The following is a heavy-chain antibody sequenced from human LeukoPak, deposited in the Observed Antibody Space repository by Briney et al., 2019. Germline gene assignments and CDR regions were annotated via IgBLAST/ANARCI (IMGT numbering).Heavy chain of an antibody. CDR2: INQDESEK. J-gene: IGHJ5*02. Sequence: GGSLRLSCAASGFTFSSYWMHWVRRAPGKGLEWVANINQDESEKYYVDSVKGRFTISRDNAKSSLYLQMNSLRAEDTAVYYCARIPYSSSWYWFDPWGQGTLVIVSS. D-gene: IGHD6-13*01. CDR1: GFTFSSYW. V-gene: IGHV3-7*03. CDR3: ARIPYSSSWYWFDP.